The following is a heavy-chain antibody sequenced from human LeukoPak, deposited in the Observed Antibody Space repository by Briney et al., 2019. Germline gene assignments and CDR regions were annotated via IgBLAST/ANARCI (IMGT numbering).Heavy chain of an antibody. CDR3: ARGLDSSSSFTY. Sequence: GGSLRLSCSTSGFAFNSIVMHWVRQAPGKRLEYVSFSGGRGDDTYYSGESVKGRFTTSRDSSRSTLYLQMTSLRAEDTAVYYCARGLDSSSSFTYWGQGTLVTVSS. J-gene: IGHJ4*02. D-gene: IGHD6-6*01. V-gene: IGHV3-64*04. CDR1: GFAFNSIV. CDR2: SGGRGDDT.